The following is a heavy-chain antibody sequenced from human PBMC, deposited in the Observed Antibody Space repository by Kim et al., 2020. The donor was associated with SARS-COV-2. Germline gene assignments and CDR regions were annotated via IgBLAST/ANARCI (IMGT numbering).Heavy chain of an antibody. V-gene: IGHV3-48*03. J-gene: IGHJ4*02. CDR1: GFTFSSYE. CDR2: ISISGTTI. Sequence: GGSLRLSCAASGFTFSSYEMNWVRQAPGKGLEWVSYISISGTTIYYADSVKGRFTISRDNAKNSLYLQMNSLRAEDTAVYYCASRAASIATRPFDYWGQGTLVPVSS. CDR3: ASRAASIATRPFDY. D-gene: IGHD6-6*01.